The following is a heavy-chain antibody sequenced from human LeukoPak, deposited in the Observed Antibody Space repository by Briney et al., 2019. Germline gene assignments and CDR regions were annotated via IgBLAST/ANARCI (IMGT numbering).Heavy chain of an antibody. J-gene: IGHJ6*03. D-gene: IGHD3-10*01. CDR1: GGSISSYY. V-gene: IGHV4-4*09. Sequence: PSETLSLTCTVSGGSISSYYWSWIRQPPGKGLEWIGYIYTSGSTNYNPSLKSRVTISVDTSKNQFSLKLSSVTAADTAVYYCARCGSGSHSSYYYYYYMDVWGKGTTVTVSS. CDR3: ARCGSGSHSSYYYYYYMDV. CDR2: IYTSGST.